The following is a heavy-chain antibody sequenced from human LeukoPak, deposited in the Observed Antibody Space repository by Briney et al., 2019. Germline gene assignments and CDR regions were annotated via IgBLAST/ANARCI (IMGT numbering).Heavy chain of an antibody. CDR3: ARASRAAMVTRYFDY. CDR2: ISSSSSYI. CDR1: GFTFSSYS. J-gene: IGHJ4*02. D-gene: IGHD5-18*01. Sequence: NPGGSLRLSCAASGFTFSSYSMNWVRQAPGKGLEWVSSISSSSSYIYYADSVKGRFTISRDNAKNSLYLQMNSLRAEDTAVYYCARASRAAMVTRYFDYWGQGTLVTVSS. V-gene: IGHV3-21*01.